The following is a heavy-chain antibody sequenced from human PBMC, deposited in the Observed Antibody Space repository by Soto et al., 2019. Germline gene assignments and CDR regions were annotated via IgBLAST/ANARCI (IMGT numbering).Heavy chain of an antibody. CDR3: ARAIGDWHFDL. J-gene: IGHJ2*01. D-gene: IGHD2-21*01. CDR1: GGSISSVDYK. CDR2: IYYTGST. V-gene: IGHV4-30-4*01. Sequence: QVQLHESGPGVVKPSQTLSLTCTVSGGSISSVDYKWSWIRQPPGEGLEWIGYIYYTGSTYSNPSLTSRLSMSLDTSNNQFSLKLSAMSVADTAVYYCARAIGDWHFDLWGRGTLVSVSS.